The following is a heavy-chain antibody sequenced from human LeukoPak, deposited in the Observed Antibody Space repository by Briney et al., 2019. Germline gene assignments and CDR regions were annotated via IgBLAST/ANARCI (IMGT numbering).Heavy chain of an antibody. CDR2: ISYDGSNK. CDR3: AHQSCSGGSCLLGYYFDY. CDR1: GFTFSSYG. D-gene: IGHD2-15*01. V-gene: IGHV3-30*03. J-gene: IGHJ4*02. Sequence: GGSLRLSCAASGFTFSSYGMHWVRQAPGKGLEWVAVISYDGSNKYYGDSVKGRFTISRDNSKNTLYLQMNSLRAEDTAVYYCAHQSCSGGSCLLGYYFDYWGQGTLVTVSS.